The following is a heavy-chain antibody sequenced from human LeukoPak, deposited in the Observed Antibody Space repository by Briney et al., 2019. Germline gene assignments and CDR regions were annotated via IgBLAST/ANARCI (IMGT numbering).Heavy chain of an antibody. J-gene: IGHJ4*02. CDR1: GFTVSSNY. Sequence: GRSLRLSCAASGFTVSSNYMSWVRQAPGKGLEWVANIKNDGSEKYFVDSVKGRFTISRDNAKGSLYLEMNNLRAEDTAIYYCTRSIVDWGQGILVTVSS. CDR3: TRSIVD. V-gene: IGHV3-7*03. CDR2: IKNDGSEK. D-gene: IGHD2-21*01.